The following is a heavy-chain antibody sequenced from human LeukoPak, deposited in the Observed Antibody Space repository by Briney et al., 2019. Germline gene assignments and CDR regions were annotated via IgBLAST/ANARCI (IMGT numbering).Heavy chain of an antibody. J-gene: IGHJ4*02. V-gene: IGHV3-11*01. CDR3: AKELSGGWPFDY. CDR2: ISSSGSTI. CDR1: GVTFSDYY. Sequence: GGSLRLSCAASGVTFSDYYMSWIRQAPGKGLEWVSYISSSGSTIYYADSVKGRFTISRDNAKNSLYLQMNSLRAEDSALYYCAKELSGGWPFDYWGQGALVTVSS. D-gene: IGHD6-19*01.